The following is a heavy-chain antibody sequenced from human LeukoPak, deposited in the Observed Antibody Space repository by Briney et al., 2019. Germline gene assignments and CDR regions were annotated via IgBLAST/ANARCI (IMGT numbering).Heavy chain of an antibody. CDR1: GGSISSSSYY. V-gene: IGHV4-39*01. D-gene: IGHD5-18*01. Sequence: SETLSLTCTVSGGSISSSSYYWGWIRQPPGKGLEWIGSIYYSGSTYYNPSLKSRVTISVDTSKNQFSLKLSSVTAADTAVYYCARKMKGETAMAIWGQGTLVTVSS. CDR2: IYYSGST. J-gene: IGHJ4*02. CDR3: ARKMKGETAMAI.